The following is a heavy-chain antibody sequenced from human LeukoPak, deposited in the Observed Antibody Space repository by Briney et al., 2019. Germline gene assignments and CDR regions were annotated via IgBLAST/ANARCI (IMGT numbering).Heavy chain of an antibody. CDR2: IIPIFGTA. CDR3: ARGGSGSYYLYYFDY. J-gene: IGHJ4*02. D-gene: IGHD3-10*01. CDR1: GGTFSSYA. Sequence: SVKVSCKASGGTFSSYAISWVRQAPGQGLGWMGGIIPIFGTANYAQKFQGRVTITADESTSTAYMELSSLRSEDTAVYYCARGGSGSYYLYYFDYWGQGALVTVSS. V-gene: IGHV1-69*13.